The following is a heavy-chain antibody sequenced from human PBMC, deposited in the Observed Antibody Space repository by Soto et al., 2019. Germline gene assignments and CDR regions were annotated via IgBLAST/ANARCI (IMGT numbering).Heavy chain of an antibody. J-gene: IGHJ4*02. D-gene: IGHD6-19*01. CDR3: ARAIYSSAWSGY. CDR2: ISQDGSEK. Sequence: VQLVESGGGLVQPGGSLRLSCAASGFTFTTYWMSWVRQAPGKGLEWVAKISQDGSEKYYVDSVKGRFTISRDNAKNSVHLQMNPLRVEDTAVFFCARAIYSSAWSGYWGQGTLVTVSS. CDR1: GFTFTTYW. V-gene: IGHV3-7*01.